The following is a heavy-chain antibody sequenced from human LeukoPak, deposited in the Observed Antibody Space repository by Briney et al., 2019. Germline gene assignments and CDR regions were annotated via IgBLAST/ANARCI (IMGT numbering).Heavy chain of an antibody. V-gene: IGHV3-74*01. CDR2: INSDGSST. CDR1: GFIFSRYW. CDR3: ARVGTYYYGSSGYYPEYFQH. D-gene: IGHD3-22*01. Sequence: GGSLRLSCAASGFIFSRYWMHWVRQAPGKGLVWVARINSDGSSTNYAASEKGRFTISRDNAKNTLYLQMSSLRAEDTAVYYCARVGTYYYGSSGYYPEYFQHWGQGTLVTDSS. J-gene: IGHJ1*01.